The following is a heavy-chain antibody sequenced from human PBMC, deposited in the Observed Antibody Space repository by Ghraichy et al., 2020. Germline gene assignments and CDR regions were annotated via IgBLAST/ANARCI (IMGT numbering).Heavy chain of an antibody. V-gene: IGHV4-59*08. CDR3: ARLVSSSWYYYGMDV. J-gene: IGHJ6*02. D-gene: IGHD6-13*01. CDR2: IYYSGST. Sequence: ESLNISCTVSGGSISSYYWSWIRQPPGKGLEWIGYIYYSGSTNYNPSLKSRVTISVDTSKNQFSLKLSSVTAADTAVYYCARLVSSSWYYYGMDVWGQGTTVTVSS. CDR1: GGSISSYY.